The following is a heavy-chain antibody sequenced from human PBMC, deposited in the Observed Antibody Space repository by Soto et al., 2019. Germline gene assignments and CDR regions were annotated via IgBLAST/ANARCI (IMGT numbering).Heavy chain of an antibody. CDR2: IIPIFGTA. Sequence: SVKVSCKASGGTFSSYAISWVRQAPGQGLEWMGGIIPIFGTANYAQKFQGRVTITADESTSTAYMELSSLRSEDTAVYYCATASRGYYYDSSGYYKYWGQGTLVTVS. V-gene: IGHV1-69*13. CDR3: ATASRGYYYDSSGYYKY. CDR1: GGTFSSYA. J-gene: IGHJ4*02. D-gene: IGHD3-22*01.